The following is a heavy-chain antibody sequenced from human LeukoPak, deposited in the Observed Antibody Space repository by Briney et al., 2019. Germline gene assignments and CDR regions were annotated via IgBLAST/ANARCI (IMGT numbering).Heavy chain of an antibody. J-gene: IGHJ6*04. V-gene: IGHV4-34*01. CDR1: GGSFSGYY. D-gene: IGHD3-10*01. CDR2: INHSGSI. Sequence: SETLSLTCAVYGGSFSGYYWSWIRQPPGKGLEWIGEINHSGSINYNPSLKSRVTISVDTSKNQFSLKLSSVTAADTAVYYCARGLRRYYGSGSYSNYYYGMDVWGKGTTVTVSS. CDR3: ARGLRRYYGSGSYSNYYYGMDV.